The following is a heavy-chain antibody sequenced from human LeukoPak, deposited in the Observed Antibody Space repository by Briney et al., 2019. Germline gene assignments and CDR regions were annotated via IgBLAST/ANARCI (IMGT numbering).Heavy chain of an antibody. CDR1: GGSVSSGSYY. CDR3: ALQQGVSGYSYGTIDY. J-gene: IGHJ4*02. V-gene: IGHV4-61*01. CDR2: IYYSGST. Sequence: PSETLSLTCTVSGGSVSSGSYYWSWIRQPPGKGLERIGYIYYSGSTNYNPSLKSQVTISVDTSKNQFSLKLSSVTAADTAVYYCALQQGVSGYSYGTIDYWGQGTLVTVSS. D-gene: IGHD5-18*01.